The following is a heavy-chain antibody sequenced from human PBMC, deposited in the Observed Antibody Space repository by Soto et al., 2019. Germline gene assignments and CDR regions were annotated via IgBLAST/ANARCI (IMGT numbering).Heavy chain of an antibody. J-gene: IGHJ4*02. Sequence: SETLSLTCTVSGGSISSGGYYWSWIRQPPGKGLEWIGYIYYSGSTNYNPSLKSRVTISVDTSKNQFSLKLSSVTAADTAVYYCARRWGYYFDYWGQGTLVTVSS. V-gene: IGHV4-61*08. CDR3: ARRWGYYFDY. CDR1: GGSISSGGYY. CDR2: IYYSGST. D-gene: IGHD3-16*01.